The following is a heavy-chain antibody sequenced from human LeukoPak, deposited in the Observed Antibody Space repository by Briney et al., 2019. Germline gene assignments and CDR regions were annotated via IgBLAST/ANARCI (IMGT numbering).Heavy chain of an antibody. J-gene: IGHJ3*02. D-gene: IGHD5-18*01. Sequence: TGGSLRLSCAASGFTFSSYSMNWVRQAPGKGLEWVSSISSSSSYIYYADSVKGRFTISRDNAKNSLCLQMNSLRAEDTAVYYCASYATAMVRAFDIWGQGTMVTVSS. V-gene: IGHV3-21*01. CDR3: ASYATAMVRAFDI. CDR1: GFTFSSYS. CDR2: ISSSSSYI.